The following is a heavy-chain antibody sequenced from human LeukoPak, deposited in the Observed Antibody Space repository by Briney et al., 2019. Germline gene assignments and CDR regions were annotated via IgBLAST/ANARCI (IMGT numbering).Heavy chain of an antibody. Sequence: SETLSLTCAVSGYSISSGYYVGWIRQPPGKGLEWIGSIYHSGSTYYNPSLKSRVTISVDTSKNQFSLKLSSVTAADTAVYYCARGVVVISSGDYWGQGTLVTVSS. CDR1: GYSISSGYY. J-gene: IGHJ4*02. CDR2: IYHSGST. CDR3: ARGVVVISSGDY. V-gene: IGHV4-38-2*01. D-gene: IGHD3-22*01.